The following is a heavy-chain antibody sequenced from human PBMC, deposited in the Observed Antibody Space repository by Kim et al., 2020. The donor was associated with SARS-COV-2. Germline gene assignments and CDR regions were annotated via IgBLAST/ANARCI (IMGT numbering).Heavy chain of an antibody. CDR2: ISWDGGST. D-gene: IGHD1-26*01. V-gene: IGHV3-43*01. CDR1: GFTFDDYT. J-gene: IGHJ4*02. CDR3: AKGNSGSYIRAHFDY. Sequence: GGSLRLSCAASGFTFDDYTMHWVRQAPGKGLEWVSLISWDGGSTYYADSVKGRFTISRDNSKNSLYLQMNSLRTEDTALYYCAKGNSGSYIRAHFDYWGQGALVTVSS.